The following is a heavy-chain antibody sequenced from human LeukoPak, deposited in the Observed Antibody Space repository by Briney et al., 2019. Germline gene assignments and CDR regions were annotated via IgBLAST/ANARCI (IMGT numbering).Heavy chain of an antibody. J-gene: IGHJ6*03. V-gene: IGHV3-30*04. D-gene: IGHD4-23*01. Sequence: GSLRLSCAASGFTFSSYAMHWVRQAPGKGLEWVAVISYDGSNKYYADSVKGRFTISRDNSKNTLYLQMNSLRAEDTAVYYCARDGAPTVVTGYYYYYMDVWGKGTTVTVSS. CDR2: ISYDGSNK. CDR3: ARDGAPTVVTGYYYYYMDV. CDR1: GFTFSSYA.